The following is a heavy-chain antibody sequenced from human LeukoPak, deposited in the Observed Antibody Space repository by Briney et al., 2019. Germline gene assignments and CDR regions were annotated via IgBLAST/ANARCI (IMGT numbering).Heavy chain of an antibody. CDR3: ARTSIYYDSSGYRS. D-gene: IGHD3-22*01. V-gene: IGHV4-34*01. CDR2: INHSGSI. J-gene: IGHJ5*02. CDR1: GGSFSGYY. Sequence: PSETLSLTCAVYGGSFSGYYWSWLRQTPGKGLEWIGEINHSGSINYNPSLKSRVTISVDTSKNQFSLKLSSVTAADTAVYYCARTSIYYDSSGYRSWGQGTLVTVSS.